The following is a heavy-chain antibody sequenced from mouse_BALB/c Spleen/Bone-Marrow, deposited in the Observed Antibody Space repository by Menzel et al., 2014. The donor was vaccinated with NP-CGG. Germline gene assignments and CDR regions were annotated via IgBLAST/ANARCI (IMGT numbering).Heavy chain of an antibody. V-gene: IGHV1S22*01. CDR3: TKGNYFFDY. D-gene: IGHD2-1*01. Sequence: SGSELVRPGASVKLSCKASGYTFTSYWMHWVKQRPGQGLEWIGNIYPGSGSTNYDEKFKTKATLTVDTFASTAYMQLSSLTSEDSAVYYCTKGNYFFDYWGQGTTLTVSS. J-gene: IGHJ2*01. CDR2: IYPGSGST. CDR1: GYTFTSYW.